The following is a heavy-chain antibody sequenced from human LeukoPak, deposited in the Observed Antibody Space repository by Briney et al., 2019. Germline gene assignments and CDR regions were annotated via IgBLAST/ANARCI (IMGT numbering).Heavy chain of an antibody. CDR3: ARINRVGWSGGYYYYNMDV. D-gene: IGHD6-19*01. V-gene: IGHV3-21*01. CDR2: ISSSSSYI. CDR1: GFTFSSYS. J-gene: IGHJ6*03. Sequence: GGSLRLSCAASGFTFSSYSMNWVRQAPGKGLEWVSSISSSSSYIYYADSVKGRFTISRDNAKNSLYLQMNSLRAEDTAVYYCARINRVGWSGGYYYYNMDVWGKGTTVTVSS.